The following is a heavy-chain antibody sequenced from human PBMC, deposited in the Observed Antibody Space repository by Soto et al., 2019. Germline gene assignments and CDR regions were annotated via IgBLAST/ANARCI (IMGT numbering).Heavy chain of an antibody. CDR2: IKHDGSEK. CDR1: GFTFRSYW. Sequence: EVQLLESGGGLVQPGGYLRLSCAASGFTFRSYWMSWVRQAPGKGLEWVANIKHDGSEKYYVDSVKGRFTIARDNADNSLYLQMNSLRGEDTAVYYCAREAWEMKDWYFDLWGRGTLVTVSS. V-gene: IGHV3-7*01. D-gene: IGHD1-26*01. CDR3: AREAWEMKDWYFDL. J-gene: IGHJ2*01.